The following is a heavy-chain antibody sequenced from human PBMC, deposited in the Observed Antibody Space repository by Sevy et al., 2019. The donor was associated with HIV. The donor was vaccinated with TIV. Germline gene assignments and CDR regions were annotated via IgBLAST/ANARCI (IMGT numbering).Heavy chain of an antibody. CDR2: MRSKAYGGTT. CDR1: GFTFSDYA. Sequence: GGSLRLSCAASGFTFSDYAMSWFRQAPGKGLEWVGLMRSKAYGGTTEYAASVKGRFTISRDDSKSIAYLQMNSLKTEDTAVYYCTRVWSGYSSGWYYFDYWGQGTLVTVSS. V-gene: IGHV3-49*03. D-gene: IGHD6-19*01. J-gene: IGHJ4*02. CDR3: TRVWSGYSSGWYYFDY.